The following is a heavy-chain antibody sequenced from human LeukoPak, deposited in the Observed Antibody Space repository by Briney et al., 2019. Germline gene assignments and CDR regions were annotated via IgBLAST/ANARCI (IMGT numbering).Heavy chain of an antibody. Sequence: SGGSLRLSCGASGFTFRSHGFHWVRQAPGKGLEWVAFIRDDGSYKYYADFVKGRFTVSRDNSKNTLFLQMDRLRAEDTAVYYCARGRGIVGASNWGQGTLVTVSS. CDR1: GFTFRSHG. J-gene: IGHJ4*02. CDR2: IRDDGSYK. CDR3: ARGRGIVGASN. D-gene: IGHD1-26*01. V-gene: IGHV3-30*02.